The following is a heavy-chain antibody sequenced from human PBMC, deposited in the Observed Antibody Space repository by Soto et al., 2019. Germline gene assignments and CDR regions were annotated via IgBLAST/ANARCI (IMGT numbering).Heavy chain of an antibody. CDR3: AHVVTRLWYFDL. J-gene: IGHJ2*01. D-gene: IGHD2-21*02. CDR2: IYWDDDK. V-gene: IGHV2-5*02. CDR1: GFSLSTSGVG. Sequence: QITLKESGPTLVKPTQTLTLTCTFSGFSLSTSGVGVGWIRQPPGKALEWLALIYWDDDKRYSPSLKSRLTIAKDTSKDQVVLTMTNMDPVDTATYYCAHVVTRLWYFDLWGRGTLVTVSS.